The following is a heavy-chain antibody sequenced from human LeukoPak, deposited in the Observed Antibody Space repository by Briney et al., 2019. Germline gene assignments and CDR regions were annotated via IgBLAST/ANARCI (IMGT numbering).Heavy chain of an antibody. Sequence: SVTLSLTCAVSGVSISSSNWWSWVRQPPGKGLEWIGEIYRSGSTNYNLSLKSRVTISVGKSKNQFSLKLSSVTAADTAVYYCARQVGLWSGYYVDYWGQGTLVTVSS. CDR2: IYRSGST. CDR1: GVSISSSNW. D-gene: IGHD3-3*01. CDR3: ARQVGLWSGYYVDY. J-gene: IGHJ4*02. V-gene: IGHV4-4*02.